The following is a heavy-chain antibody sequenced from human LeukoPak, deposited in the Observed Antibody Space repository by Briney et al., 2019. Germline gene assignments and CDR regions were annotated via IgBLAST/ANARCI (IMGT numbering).Heavy chain of an antibody. V-gene: IGHV3-30*04. CDR2: ISYDGSNK. CDR3: ARDSGFSGTQRGEY. J-gene: IGHJ4*02. D-gene: IGHD3/OR15-3a*01. CDR1: GFTFNNYA. Sequence: GGSLRLSCAASGFTFNNYAMHWVRQAPGKGLQWVAVISYDGSNKYYADSVKGRFTISRDNSKNTLYLQMNSLRAEDTAVYYCARDSGFSGTQRGEYWGQGTLVTVSS.